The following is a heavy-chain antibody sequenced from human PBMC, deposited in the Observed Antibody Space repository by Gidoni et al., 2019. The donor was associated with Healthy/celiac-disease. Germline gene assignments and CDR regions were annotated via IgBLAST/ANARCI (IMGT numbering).Heavy chain of an antibody. V-gene: IGHV3-33*01. CDR3: AREGATDHAFDI. D-gene: IGHD1-26*01. J-gene: IGHJ3*02. CDR2: IWYDVSNK. Sequence: QVQLVESGGGVVQPGRSLSLACAESGFTFSSYGRHWVRQPPGQGLEWVSVIWYDVSNKYYADSVKGRFTISRDNSKNTLYLQMNSLRAEDTAVYYCAREGATDHAFDIWGQGTMVTVSS. CDR1: GFTFSSYG.